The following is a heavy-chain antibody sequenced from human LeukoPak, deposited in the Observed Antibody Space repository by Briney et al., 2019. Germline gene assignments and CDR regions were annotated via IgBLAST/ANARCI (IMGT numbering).Heavy chain of an antibody. J-gene: IGHJ6*03. V-gene: IGHV1-46*01. Sequence: ASVKVSCKASGYTFTSYGISWVRQAPGQGLEWMGIINPSGGSTSYAQKFQGRVTMTRGTSTSTVYMELSSLRSEDTAVYYCARDHPDNYGDDPGYYYYYYMDVWGKGTTVTISS. CDR2: INPSGGST. D-gene: IGHD4-17*01. CDR1: GYTFTSYG. CDR3: ARDHPDNYGDDPGYYYYYYMDV.